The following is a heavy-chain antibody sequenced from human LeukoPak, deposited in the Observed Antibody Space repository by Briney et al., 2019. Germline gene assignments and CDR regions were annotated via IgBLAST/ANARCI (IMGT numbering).Heavy chain of an antibody. CDR3: ARGGRYCTSTSCYSPWFDP. J-gene: IGHJ5*02. V-gene: IGHV4-34*01. Sequence: SETLSLTCAVHSGSLSGYYWSWIRQPPGKGLEWIGEIKYGGSTNYNPSLKSRVTISGDTSKNQFSLKLSSVTAADTAVYYCARGGRYCTSTSCYSPWFDPWGQGTLVTVSS. CDR1: SGSLSGYY. CDR2: IKYGGST. D-gene: IGHD2-2*01.